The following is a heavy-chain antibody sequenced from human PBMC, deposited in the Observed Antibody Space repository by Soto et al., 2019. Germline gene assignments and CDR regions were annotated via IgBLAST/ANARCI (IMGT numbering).Heavy chain of an antibody. V-gene: IGHV3-23*01. CDR2: LSGSGVTT. CDR1: GFTFSSYG. CDR3: AKGTQFFYYYAMDV. Sequence: ELQLLESGGGLAQPGGSLRLSCAASGFTFSSYGMNWVRQAPGKGLEWVSALSGSGVTTYYADSVRGRFSISRDNSKNTLYLQMSSLRGEDTAVYYCAKGTQFFYYYAMDVWGQGTTVTVSS. J-gene: IGHJ6*02.